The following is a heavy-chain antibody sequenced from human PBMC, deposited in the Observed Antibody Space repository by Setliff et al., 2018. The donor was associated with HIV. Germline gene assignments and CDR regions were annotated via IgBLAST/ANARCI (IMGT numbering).Heavy chain of an antibody. CDR1: GFTLSTAW. Sequence: GGSLRLSCAASGFTLSTAWMNWVRQTPEKGLEWVSAISPGSDITYYSDSVKGRFTISRDDAKNMLFLQMNSLTPEDTAIYYCAKPTSGLYPRSFDSWGQGTKVTVSS. CDR3: AKPTSGLYPRSFDS. D-gene: IGHD1-26*01. V-gene: IGHV3-23*01. J-gene: IGHJ3*01. CDR2: ISPGSDIT.